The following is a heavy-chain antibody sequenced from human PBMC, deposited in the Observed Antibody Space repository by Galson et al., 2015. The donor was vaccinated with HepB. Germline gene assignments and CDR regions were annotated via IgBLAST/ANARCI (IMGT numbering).Heavy chain of an antibody. Sequence: SLRLSCAASGFTFSSYGMHWVRQAPGKGLEWVAVISHDGINDFFGDSVKGRFTISRDNSKNTVYLQMNSLRTDDTAVYYCAKDVGITMARGVIGDYGMDVWGQGTTVTVSS. V-gene: IGHV3-30*18. J-gene: IGHJ6*02. CDR1: GFTFSSYG. D-gene: IGHD3-10*01. CDR3: AKDVGITMARGVIGDYGMDV. CDR2: ISHDGIND.